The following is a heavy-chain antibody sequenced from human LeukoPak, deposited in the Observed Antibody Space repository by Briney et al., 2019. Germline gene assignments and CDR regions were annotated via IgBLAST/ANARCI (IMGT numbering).Heavy chain of an antibody. CDR1: GFTFSSFW. V-gene: IGHV3-7*04. D-gene: IGHD1-26*01. CDR2: IKPDGSET. Sequence: GGSLRLSCAATGFTFSSFWMMWVRQAPGKGREWVATIKPDGSETSYVDSVKGRFTISRDNAKNSLYLQMNSLRAEDTSLYYCARGSSGSFDSRGQGTLVTVSS. CDR3: ARGSSGSFDS. J-gene: IGHJ5*01.